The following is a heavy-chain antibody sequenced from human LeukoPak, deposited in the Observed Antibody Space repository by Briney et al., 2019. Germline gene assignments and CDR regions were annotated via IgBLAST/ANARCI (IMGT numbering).Heavy chain of an antibody. D-gene: IGHD3-3*01. V-gene: IGHV3-30-3*01. CDR1: GFTFNTYA. Sequence: PGGSLRLSCVASGFTFNTYAIHWSRQAPGKGLEWVAVISYDGSNKYYEDSVKGRFTISRDNSKNTLYLQMNSLRAEDMAVYYCAREEWYYFDYWGQGTLVTVSS. CDR2: ISYDGSNK. CDR3: AREEWYYFDY. J-gene: IGHJ4*02.